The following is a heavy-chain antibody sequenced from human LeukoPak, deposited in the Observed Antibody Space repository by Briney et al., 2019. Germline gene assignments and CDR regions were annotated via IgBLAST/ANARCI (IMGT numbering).Heavy chain of an antibody. Sequence: PSETLSLTCTVSGGSLSSSPYSWNWIRQPPGKGLEWIGSIYYSGSTYYNPSLKSRVTISVDTSKNHFSLRLTSVTAADTAVYFCAGRLVWGQGTLVTVSS. J-gene: IGHJ4*02. D-gene: IGHD4-11*01. CDR3: AGRLV. CDR2: IYYSGST. CDR1: GGSLSSSPYS. V-gene: IGHV4-39*02.